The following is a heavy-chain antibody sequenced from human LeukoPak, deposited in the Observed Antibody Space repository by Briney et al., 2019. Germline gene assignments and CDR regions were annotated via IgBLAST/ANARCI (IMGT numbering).Heavy chain of an antibody. V-gene: IGHV3-20*04. CDR3: ARAAIAAARIYYYMDV. D-gene: IGHD6-13*01. CDR2: INWNGGST. J-gene: IGHJ6*03. Sequence: GGSLRLSCAASGFTFDDYGMSWVRQAPGKGLEWVSGINWNGGSTVYADSVKGRFTISRDNAKNSLYLQMNSLRAEDTAVYYCARAAIAAARIYYYMDVWGKGTTVTVSS. CDR1: GFTFDDYG.